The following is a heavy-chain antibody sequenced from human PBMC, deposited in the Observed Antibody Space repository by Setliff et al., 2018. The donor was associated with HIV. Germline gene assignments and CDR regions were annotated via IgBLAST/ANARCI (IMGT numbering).Heavy chain of an antibody. CDR3: VRGYCSSTTCYDDYYYMDV. CDR2: IFYTGST. Sequence: SETLSLTCTVSGGSISGHYWSWIRQPPGKGLEWIAYIFYTGSTNYNPSLKSLVTISVDTSKNPFFLKLSSVTAADTAVYYCVRGYCSSTTCYDDYYYMDVWGKGSTVTVSS. J-gene: IGHJ6*03. D-gene: IGHD2-2*01. CDR1: GGSISGHY. V-gene: IGHV4-59*11.